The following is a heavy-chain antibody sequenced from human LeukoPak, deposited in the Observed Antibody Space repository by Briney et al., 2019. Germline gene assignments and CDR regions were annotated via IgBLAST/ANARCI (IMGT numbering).Heavy chain of an antibody. CDR3: AKDIRARYYYGMDV. J-gene: IGHJ6*02. CDR1: GFTFDDYA. CDR2: ISWNSGSI. Sequence: GGSLRLSCAASGFTFDDYAMHWVRQAPGKGLEWVSGISWNSGSIGYADSVKGRFTISGDNAKNSLYLQMNSLRAEDTALYYCAKDIRARYYYGMDVWGQGTTVTVSS. V-gene: IGHV3-9*01.